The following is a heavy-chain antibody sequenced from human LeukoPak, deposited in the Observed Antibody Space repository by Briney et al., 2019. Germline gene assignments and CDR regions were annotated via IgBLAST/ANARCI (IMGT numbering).Heavy chain of an antibody. CDR1: GASISGYY. CDR3: ARAAQHYYYGMDV. J-gene: IGHJ6*02. V-gene: IGHV4-59*01. Sequence: SETLSLTCNVSGASISGYYWSWIRQPPGKGLEWIGYIYYSERPTYNPSLKTRVPISGDTSKTHFSLTLTSVPAADTAVYYCARAAQHYYYGMDVWGHGTTVTVSS. CDR2: IYYSERP.